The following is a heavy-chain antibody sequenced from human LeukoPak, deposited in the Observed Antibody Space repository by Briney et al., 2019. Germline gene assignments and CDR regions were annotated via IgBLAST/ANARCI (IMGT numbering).Heavy chain of an antibody. CDR1: GEPINNYY. D-gene: IGHD6-13*01. CDR3: ASSPVNIAAAGHY. Sequence: KPSETLSLTCTVSGEPINNYYWIGVRQPAGKGLEWIGRIYTSGSTNYNPSLKSRVTISVDKSKYQFSLKLSSVTAADTAVYCCASSPVNIAAAGHYWGQGTLVTVSS. V-gene: IGHV4-4*07. CDR2: IYTSGST. J-gene: IGHJ4*02.